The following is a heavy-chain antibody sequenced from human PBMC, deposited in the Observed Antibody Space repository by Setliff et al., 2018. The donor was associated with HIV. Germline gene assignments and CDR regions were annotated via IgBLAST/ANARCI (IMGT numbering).Heavy chain of an antibody. CDR2: ISSTGAYT. V-gene: IGHV3-21*01. J-gene: IGHJ4*02. CDR1: GFTFSSYT. Sequence: GGSLRLSCAASGFTFSSYTINWVRQAPGEGLEWLASISSTGAYTHYADSLKGRFTISRDNAKKSVWLQMNSLRAEDTAVYYCARLPGYCSGSYERVFDYWGQGMLVTVSS. CDR3: ARLPGYCSGSYERVFDY. D-gene: IGHD2-15*01.